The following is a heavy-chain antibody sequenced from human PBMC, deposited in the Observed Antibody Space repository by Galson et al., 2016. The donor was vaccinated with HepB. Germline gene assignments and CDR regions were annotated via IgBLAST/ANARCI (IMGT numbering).Heavy chain of an antibody. J-gene: IGHJ4*02. CDR1: GFTFTSYY. CDR3: TRGDVGATTKNFDY. V-gene: IGHV1-46*01. D-gene: IGHD1-26*01. CDR2: INPSGGST. Sequence: SGFTFTSYYLHWVRQAPGQGLEWMGIINPSGGSTSYAQKFQGRVTMTRDTSTSTVYMDLSSLRSEDTAVYYCTRGDVGATTKNFDYWGQGTLATVSS.